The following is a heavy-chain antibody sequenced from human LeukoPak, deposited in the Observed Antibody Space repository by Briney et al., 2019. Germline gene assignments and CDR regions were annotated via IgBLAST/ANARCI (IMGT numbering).Heavy chain of an antibody. CDR1: GGSISSSSYY. D-gene: IGHD3-10*01. V-gene: IGHV4-39*01. CDR2: IYYSGST. CDR3: ARHLHYYGSGSYYNPTYYYFDY. Sequence: PSETLSLTCTVSGGSISSSSYYWGWIRQPPGKGLEWIGSIYYSGSTYYNPSLKSRVTISVDTSKNQFSLKLSSVTAADTAVYYCARHLHYYGSGSYYNPTYYYFDYWGQGTLVTVSS. J-gene: IGHJ4*02.